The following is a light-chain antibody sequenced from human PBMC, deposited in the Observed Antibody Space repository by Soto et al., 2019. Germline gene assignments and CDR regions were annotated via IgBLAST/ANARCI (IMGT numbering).Light chain of an antibody. J-gene: IGKJ4*01. CDR2: AAS. CDR1: QGISSY. CDR3: QQLNTYPLT. Sequence: DIQLTQCPSFLSTSVGDRVTITCRASQGISSYLAWYQQKPGKAPKLLIYAASTLQSGVPSRFSGSESGTEFTLTISSLQPEDFATYYCQQLNTYPLTFGGGTKVDI. V-gene: IGKV1-9*01.